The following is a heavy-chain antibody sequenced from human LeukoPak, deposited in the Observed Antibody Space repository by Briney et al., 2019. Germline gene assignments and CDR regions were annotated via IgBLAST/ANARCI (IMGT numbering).Heavy chain of an antibody. CDR3: ARGYCSSTSCYDY. CDR1: GGSFSGYY. J-gene: IGHJ4*02. CDR2: INHSGST. V-gene: IGHV4-34*01. Sequence: SSETLSLTCAVYGGSFSGYYWSWIRQPPGKGLEWIGEINHSGSTNYNPSLKSRVTISVDTSKNQFSLKLSSVTAADTAVYYCARGYCSSTSCYDYWGQGTLVTVSS. D-gene: IGHD2-2*01.